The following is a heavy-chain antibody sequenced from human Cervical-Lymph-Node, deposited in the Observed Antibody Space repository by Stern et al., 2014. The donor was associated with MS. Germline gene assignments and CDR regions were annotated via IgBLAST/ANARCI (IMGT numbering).Heavy chain of an antibody. CDR1: GFSFSRYA. Sequence: MQLVESGGGVVQPGRSLRLSCAGSGFSFSRYAMHWVRQAPGKGLEWVALIWYDGSNPYYADSVTCRFTISRDNFKNTLYLQMNSLRAEDTAVYYCASAYSSSHYYFDYWGQGTLVTVSS. V-gene: IGHV3-33*01. J-gene: IGHJ4*02. CDR2: IWYDGSNP. CDR3: ASAYSSSHYYFDY. D-gene: IGHD6-13*01.